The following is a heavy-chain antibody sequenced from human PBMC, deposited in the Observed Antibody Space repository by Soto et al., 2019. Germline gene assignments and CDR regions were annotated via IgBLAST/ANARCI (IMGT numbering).Heavy chain of an antibody. CDR2: IKQDGSEK. V-gene: IGHV3-7*04. D-gene: IGHD2-15*01. CDR3: ARVSSGGSCYSCYFDY. CDR1: GFTFSSYW. J-gene: IGHJ4*02. Sequence: GVSLRLSCAASGFTFSSYWMSWVRQAPGKGLEWVANIKQDGSEKYYVDSVKGRFTISRDNAKNSLYLQMNSLRAEDTAVYYCARVSSGGSCYSCYFDYWGQGTLVNVSS.